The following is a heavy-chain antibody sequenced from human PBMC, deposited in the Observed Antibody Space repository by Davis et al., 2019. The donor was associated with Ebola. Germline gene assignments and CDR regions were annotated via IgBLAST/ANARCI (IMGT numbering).Heavy chain of an antibody. J-gene: IGHJ6*02. Sequence: GGSLRLSCAASGFTFSSYAMTWVRQAPGKGLEWVSAIRGSTYYADSVKGRFTISRDNSKNTLYLQMNSLRAEDTAVYYCARVPGVPRPIWGQGTTVTVSS. D-gene: IGHD7-27*01. CDR3: ARVPGVPRPI. CDR2: IRGST. CDR1: GFTFSSYA. V-gene: IGHV3-23*01.